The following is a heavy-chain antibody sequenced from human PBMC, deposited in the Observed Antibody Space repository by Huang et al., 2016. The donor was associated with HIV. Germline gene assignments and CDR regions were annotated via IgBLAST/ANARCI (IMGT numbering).Heavy chain of an antibody. CDR3: ARAGSGWALDAFDI. V-gene: IGHV1-8*03. J-gene: IGHJ3*02. CDR1: GYSFTDYD. D-gene: IGHD6-19*01. Sequence: QVQLVQSGAEVKKPGASVKVSCQGSGYSFTDYDRNWVRQATGQGLEWMGWMNPVNGDTCEAQKVHGRVTFSRNTSVNTAYMELSSLRSDDTAVYYCARAGSGWALDAFDIWGQGTVVSVSS. CDR2: MNPVNGDT.